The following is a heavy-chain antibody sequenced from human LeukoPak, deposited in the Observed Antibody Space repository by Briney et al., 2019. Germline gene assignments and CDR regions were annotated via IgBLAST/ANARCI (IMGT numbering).Heavy chain of an antibody. CDR1: GYTFTGYY. Sequence: ASVKVSCTASGYTFTGYYMHWVRQAPGQGLEWMGRINPNSGGTNYAQKFQGRVTMTRDTSISTAYMELSRLRSDDTAVYYCARDLIPLYYDSSGWFDPWGQGTLVTVSS. D-gene: IGHD3-22*01. J-gene: IGHJ5*02. V-gene: IGHV1-2*06. CDR3: ARDLIPLYYDSSGWFDP. CDR2: INPNSGGT.